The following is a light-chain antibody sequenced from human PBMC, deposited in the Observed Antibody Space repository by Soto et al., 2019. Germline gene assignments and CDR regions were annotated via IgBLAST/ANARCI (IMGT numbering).Light chain of an antibody. V-gene: IGKV4-1*01. J-gene: IGKJ4*01. CDR2: WAS. Sequence: DLVLTRSPDSLAVSMGESSTINCKSSQSVLYSSNNKNYLAWYQQKPGQPPKLLIYWASTRESGVPDRFSGSGSGTDFTLTISSLQAEDVAVYYCQQYYCTPLTFGGGTKVDI. CDR3: QQYYCTPLT. CDR1: QSVLYSSNNKNY.